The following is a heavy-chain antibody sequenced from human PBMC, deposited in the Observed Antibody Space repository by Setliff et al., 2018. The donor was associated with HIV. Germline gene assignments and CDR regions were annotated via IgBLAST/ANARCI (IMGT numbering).Heavy chain of an antibody. CDR3: ARDIGYCSSTSCHNSHYFDY. CDR1: GSSISSNYY. V-gene: IGHV4-38-2*02. D-gene: IGHD2-2*01. CDR2: IDASANT. Sequence: ASETLSLTCTVSGSSISSNYYWAWIRQAPGKGPEWIGCIDASANTYYIPSLKSRATISIDTSKNQLPLKLRSVTAADTAVYYCARDIGYCSSTSCHNSHYFDYWGQGTLVTVSS. J-gene: IGHJ4*02.